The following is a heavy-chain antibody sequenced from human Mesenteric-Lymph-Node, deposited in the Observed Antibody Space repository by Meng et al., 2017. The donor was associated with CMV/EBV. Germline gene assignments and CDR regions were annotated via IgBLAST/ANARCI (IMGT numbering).Heavy chain of an antibody. CDR2: VSTDGAT. D-gene: IGHD5-12*01. J-gene: IGHJ5*02. V-gene: IGHV4-4*02. CDR3: ARNDGYAHDP. CDR1: GASITSSGW. Sequence: LRSPVSGASITSSGWWSWVRQPPGKGLEWVGEVSTDGATNYKPSLKSRLFISMDQSKNQFSLTLSSVTAADTAISYCARNDGYAHDPWGQGSLVTVSS.